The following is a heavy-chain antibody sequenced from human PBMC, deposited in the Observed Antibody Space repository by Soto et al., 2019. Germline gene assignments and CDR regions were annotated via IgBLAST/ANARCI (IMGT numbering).Heavy chain of an antibody. CDR1: GGSISTGGYY. J-gene: IGHJ4*02. Sequence: QVQLQESGPGLVKPSQTLSLTCTVSGGSISTGGYYWTWIRQHPGKGLEWIGYIYYSGSTYYSPSLKSRVTILVDTSKNQFSLKLSSVTAADTAVYYCARGLSVTLFDIWGQGTLVTVSS. CDR3: ARGLSVTLFDI. V-gene: IGHV4-31*03. D-gene: IGHD4-17*01. CDR2: IYYSGST.